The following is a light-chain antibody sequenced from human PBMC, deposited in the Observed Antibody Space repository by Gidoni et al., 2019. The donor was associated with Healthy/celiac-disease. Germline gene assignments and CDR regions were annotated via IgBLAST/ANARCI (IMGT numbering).Light chain of an antibody. J-gene: IGKJ2*01. V-gene: IGKV3-20*01. CDR1: QSVSSSY. CDR3: QQYGSSPHT. Sequence: EIVLTQSPGTLSLSPGERATISCRASQSVSSSYLAWYQQKPGQAPRLLIYGASSRATGIPDRFSGSGSGTDFTLTISRLEPEDFAVYYCQQYGSSPHTFXQXTKLEIK. CDR2: GAS.